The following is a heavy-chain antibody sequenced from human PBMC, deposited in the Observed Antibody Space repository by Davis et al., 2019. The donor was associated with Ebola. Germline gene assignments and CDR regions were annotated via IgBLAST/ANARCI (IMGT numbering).Heavy chain of an antibody. V-gene: IGHV4-34*01. CDR2: INHSGST. J-gene: IGHJ3*02. Sequence: PSETLSLTCAVYGGPFSSYYWTWIRQPPGKGLEWIGDINHSGSTNYNPSLKSRVTISTDTSKNQFSLKLSSVTAADTAVYYCARDRQVPAAIYAFDIWGQGTMVTVSS. CDR1: GGPFSSYY. D-gene: IGHD2-2*01. CDR3: ARDRQVPAAIYAFDI.